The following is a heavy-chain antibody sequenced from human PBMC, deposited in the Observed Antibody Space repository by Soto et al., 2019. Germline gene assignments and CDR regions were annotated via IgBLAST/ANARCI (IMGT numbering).Heavy chain of an antibody. CDR1: GFTFSSYS. CDR3: ARDQWQLVRSRDFDY. V-gene: IGHV3-48*01. Sequence: PGGSLRLSCAASGFTFSSYSMNWVRQAPGKGLEWVSYISSSSSTIYYADSVKGRFTISRDNAKNSLYLQMNSLRAEDTAVYYCARDQWQLVRSRDFDYWGQGTLVTVSS. J-gene: IGHJ4*02. D-gene: IGHD6-6*01. CDR2: ISSSSSTI.